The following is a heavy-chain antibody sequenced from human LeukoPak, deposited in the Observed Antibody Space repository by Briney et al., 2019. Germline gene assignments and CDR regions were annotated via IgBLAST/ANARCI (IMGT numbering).Heavy chain of an antibody. CDR2: IKEDGSEK. D-gene: IGHD5-18*01. Sequence: GGSLSLSCAASGFTFSNYWMSWVRQAPGKGLEWVGNIKEDGSEKYYVDSVRGRFTISRDNAKNSLYLYMNSLRAEDTAVYYCAKDQASTSSYGFGGDYWGQGTLVTVSS. J-gene: IGHJ4*02. V-gene: IGHV3-7*01. CDR3: AKDQASTSSYGFGGDY. CDR1: GFTFSNYW.